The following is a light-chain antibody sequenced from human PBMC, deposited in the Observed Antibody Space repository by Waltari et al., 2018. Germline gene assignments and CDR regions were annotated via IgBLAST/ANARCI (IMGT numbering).Light chain of an antibody. CDR3: QQSYTSILSA. CDR2: AAS. V-gene: IGKV1-39*01. Sequence: DIQMTQSPSSLSASVGDRVTIPCRASQSIGNYLNWYQQKPGRAPKVLIYAASSLQSGVPSRFSGSGSGTDFTLTISSLQPEDFATYYCQQSYTSILSAFGQGTQVEIK. J-gene: IGKJ1*01. CDR1: QSIGNY.